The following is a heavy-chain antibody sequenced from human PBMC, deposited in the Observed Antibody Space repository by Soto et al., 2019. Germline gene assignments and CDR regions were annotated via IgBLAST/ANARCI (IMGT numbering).Heavy chain of an antibody. Sequence: GGSLRISCAASGFTSRNYAMNWVRQAPGKRLEWLSSISSEGSYTSSAESLMGRFTISRDNARNSLSLQMNGLRVEDTATYYCAGVAIYCQGAGCFTAWGPGAVVTVS. V-gene: IGHV3-21*01. J-gene: IGHJ5*02. CDR3: AGVAIYCQGAGCFTA. CDR1: GFTSRNYA. D-gene: IGHD2-15*01. CDR2: ISSEGSYT.